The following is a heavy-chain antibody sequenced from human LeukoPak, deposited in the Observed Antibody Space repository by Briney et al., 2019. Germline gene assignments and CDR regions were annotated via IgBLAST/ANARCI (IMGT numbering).Heavy chain of an antibody. Sequence: ASVKVSCKASGYTFTSYGISWVGQAPGQGLEWMGWISAYNGNKNYAQKLQGRVTMSTDTSTSTAYMELRSLRSDDTAVYYCARDPKPNDYGDYVGAFDIWGQGTMVTVSS. CDR3: ARDPKPNDYGDYVGAFDI. V-gene: IGHV1-18*01. CDR1: GYTFTSYG. J-gene: IGHJ3*02. CDR2: ISAYNGNK. D-gene: IGHD4-17*01.